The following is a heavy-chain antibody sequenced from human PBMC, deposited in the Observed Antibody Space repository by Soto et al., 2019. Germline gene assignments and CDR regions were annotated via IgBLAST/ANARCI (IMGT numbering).Heavy chain of an antibody. D-gene: IGHD2-21*01. V-gene: IGHV3-9*01. CDR2: ITWNSGVR. CDR3: GKNKEKSIRGGHYLDY. Sequence: EVQLVESGGGFVQPGRSLRLSCTAYGFKFNDYAMHWVRQTPGKGLEWVSVITWNSGVRDYADSVKGRFTISRDSAKNSPHLAMNSLGTGETGLYYFGKNKEKSIRGGHYLDYWGQGTLVTVSS. CDR1: GFKFNDYA. J-gene: IGHJ4*02.